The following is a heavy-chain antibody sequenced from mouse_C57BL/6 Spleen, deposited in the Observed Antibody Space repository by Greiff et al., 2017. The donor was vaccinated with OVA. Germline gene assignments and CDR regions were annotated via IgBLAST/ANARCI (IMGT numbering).Heavy chain of an antibody. J-gene: IGHJ1*03. CDR3: ARRGIYGYDEDWYFDV. CDR2: IYPGGGYT. Sequence: QVQLQQSGAELVRPGTSVKMSCKASGYTFTNYWIGWAKQRPGHGLEWIGDIYPGGGYTNYHEKFKGKATLTADKSSSTAYMQFSSLTSEDSAIYYCARRGIYGYDEDWYFDVWGTGTTVTVSS. D-gene: IGHD2-2*01. V-gene: IGHV1-63*01. CDR1: GYTFTNYW.